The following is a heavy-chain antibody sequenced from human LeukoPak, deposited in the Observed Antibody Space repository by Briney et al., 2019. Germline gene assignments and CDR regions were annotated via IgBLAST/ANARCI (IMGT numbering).Heavy chain of an antibody. CDR3: SRKLGNAVEN. CDR2: IRSRPNNYTT. CDR1: GFAFSGSD. Sequence: GGSLKLSCAASGFAFSGSDMHWVRQASGKGLEWVGRIRSRPNNYTTAYAASVKGRFTISRDDSNNMAYLQMSSLKSDDTAVYYCSRKLGNAVENWGQGVLVIVSS. V-gene: IGHV3-73*01. J-gene: IGHJ4*02. D-gene: IGHD7-27*01.